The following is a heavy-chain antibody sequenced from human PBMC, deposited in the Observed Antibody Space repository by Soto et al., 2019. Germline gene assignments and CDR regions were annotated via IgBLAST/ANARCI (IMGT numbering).Heavy chain of an antibody. CDR2: ISGSGGST. V-gene: IGHV3-23*01. CDR1: GVTFSSYA. Sequence: WGSLRLCCAASGVTFSSYAMSWVRQAPGKGLEWVSAISGSGGSTYYADSVKGRFTISRDNSKNTLYLQMNSLRAEDTAVYYCAKEEGSSWYFYFDYWGQGTLVTV. J-gene: IGHJ4*02. CDR3: AKEEGSSWYFYFDY. D-gene: IGHD6-13*01.